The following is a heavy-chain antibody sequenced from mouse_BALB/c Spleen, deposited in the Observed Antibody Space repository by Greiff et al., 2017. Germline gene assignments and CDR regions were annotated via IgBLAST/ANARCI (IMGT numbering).Heavy chain of an antibody. CDR2: ISSGSSTI. CDR1: GFTFSSFG. J-gene: IGHJ3*01. V-gene: IGHV5-17*02. Sequence: EVQLVESGGGLVQPGGSRKLSCAASGFTFSSFGMHWVRQAPEQGLEWVAYISSGSSTIYYAETVKGRFTISRDNPKNTLFLQMTSLRSEDTAMYYCARGDAYAGLAYGGQGTLVTVSA. CDR3: ARGDAYAGLAY. D-gene: IGHD1-1*01.